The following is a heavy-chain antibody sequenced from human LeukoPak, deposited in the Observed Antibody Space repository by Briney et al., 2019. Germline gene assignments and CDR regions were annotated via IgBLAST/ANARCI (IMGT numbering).Heavy chain of an antibody. Sequence: GGSLRLSCAASGFIFSSYWMSWVRQAPGKGLEWVANIKQDGSEKYYVDSVKGRFTISRDNAKNSLYLQMNSLRAEDTAVYYCARQWELLYLDYWGQGTLVTVSS. CDR3: ARQWELLYLDY. CDR1: GFIFSSYW. D-gene: IGHD1-26*01. J-gene: IGHJ4*02. CDR2: IKQDGSEK. V-gene: IGHV3-7*01.